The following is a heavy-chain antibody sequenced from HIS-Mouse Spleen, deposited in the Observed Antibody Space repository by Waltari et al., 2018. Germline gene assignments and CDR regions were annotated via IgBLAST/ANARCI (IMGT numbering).Heavy chain of an antibody. CDR3: AREIPYSSSWYDWYFDL. J-gene: IGHJ2*01. D-gene: IGHD6-13*01. CDR1: GGSISSSSYY. V-gene: IGHV4-39*07. Sequence: QLQLQESGPGLVKPSETLSLTCTVSGGSISSSSYYWGWIRQPPGKGLEWIGSIYYSGRTYYNPSLKSRVTISVDTSKNQFSLKLSSVTAAATAVYYCAREIPYSSSWYDWYFDLWGRVTLVTVSS. CDR2: IYYSGRT.